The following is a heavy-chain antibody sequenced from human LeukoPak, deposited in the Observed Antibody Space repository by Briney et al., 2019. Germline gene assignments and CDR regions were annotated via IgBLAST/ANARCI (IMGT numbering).Heavy chain of an antibody. Sequence: SETLSLTCTVSGGSISSGAYYWSWIRHHPGKGLEWIGYIYYSGSTYYNPSHKSRVTISLDTSKNQFSLKLSSVTAADTAVYYCAREIYGSGSYYSAIDYWGQGTLVTVSS. V-gene: IGHV4-31*03. CDR1: GGSISSGAYY. J-gene: IGHJ4*02. CDR2: IYYSGST. CDR3: AREIYGSGSYYSAIDY. D-gene: IGHD3-10*01.